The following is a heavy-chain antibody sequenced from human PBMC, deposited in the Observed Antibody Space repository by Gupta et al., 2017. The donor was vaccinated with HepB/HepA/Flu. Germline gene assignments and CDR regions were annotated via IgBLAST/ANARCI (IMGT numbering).Heavy chain of an antibody. D-gene: IGHD3-22*01. CDR2: INHSGST. CDR1: GGSFSGYY. Sequence: QVQLQQWGAGLLKPSETLSLTCAVYGGSFSGYYWSWIRQPPGKGLEWIGEINHSGSTNYTPSRKSRVTISVDTSKNQFSLKLSSVTAADTAVYYCARAYYYDSSGYLEPFDYWGQGTLVTVSS. J-gene: IGHJ4*02. CDR3: ARAYYYDSSGYLEPFDY. V-gene: IGHV4-34*01.